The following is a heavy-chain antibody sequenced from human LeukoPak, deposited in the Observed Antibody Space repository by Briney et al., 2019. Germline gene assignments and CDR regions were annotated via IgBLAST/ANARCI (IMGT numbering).Heavy chain of an antibody. Sequence: PGGSLGLSCAASGFTFSSYAMSWVRQAPGKGLEWVSAISGSGGSTYYADSVKGRFTISRDNSKNTLYLQMNSLRAEDTAVYYCAKGRDGYNSYGGSWGQGTLVTVSS. V-gene: IGHV3-23*01. CDR2: ISGSGGST. J-gene: IGHJ5*02. CDR3: AKGRDGYNSYGGS. CDR1: GFTFSSYA. D-gene: IGHD5-24*01.